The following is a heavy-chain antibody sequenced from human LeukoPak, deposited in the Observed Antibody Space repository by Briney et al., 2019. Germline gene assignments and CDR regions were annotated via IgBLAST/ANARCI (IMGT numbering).Heavy chain of an antibody. D-gene: IGHD3-3*01. J-gene: IGHJ4*02. CDR1: GFTFSSYA. CDR3: ANLHGFEMVFPFDY. Sequence: GGSLRLSCAASGFTFSSYAMSCVRQAPGKGLEWVSAISGSGGSTYYADSVKGRFTISRDTSQNTLYLQMNSLRAEDTAVYYCANLHGFEMVFPFDYWGQGTLVTVSS. CDR2: ISGSGGST. V-gene: IGHV3-23*01.